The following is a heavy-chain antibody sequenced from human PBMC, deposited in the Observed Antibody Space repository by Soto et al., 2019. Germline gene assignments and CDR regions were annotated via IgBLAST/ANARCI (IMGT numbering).Heavy chain of an antibody. CDR3: ARIGYCSGGNTENAFVI. V-gene: IGHV2-70*11. CDR1: GLSLSTSDMC. D-gene: IGHD2-15*01. CDR2: IDRDDDK. Sequence: VSGPTLVNPTQTLTLTCTFSGLSLSTSDMCVSWNRQPPGKALEWLARIDRDDDKHYSASLKTRLTISIDTSKNQVVLTMTNMDPVDTATYYCARIGYCSGGNTENAFVIWGQGTMVTVSS. J-gene: IGHJ3*02.